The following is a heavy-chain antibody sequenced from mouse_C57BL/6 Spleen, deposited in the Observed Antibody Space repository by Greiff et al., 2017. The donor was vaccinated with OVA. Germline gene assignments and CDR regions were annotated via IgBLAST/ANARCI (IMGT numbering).Heavy chain of an antibody. CDR2: ISNGGGST. D-gene: IGHD2-4*01. J-gene: IGHJ1*03. CDR3: ARPYDYGYFDV. CDR1: GFTFSDYY. V-gene: IGHV5-12*01. Sequence: EVQGVESGGGLVQPGGSLKLSCAASGFTFSDYYMYWVRQTPEKRLEWVAYISNGGGSTYYPDTVKGRFTISRDNAKNTLYLQMSRLKSEDTAMYYCARPYDYGYFDVWGTGTTVTVSS.